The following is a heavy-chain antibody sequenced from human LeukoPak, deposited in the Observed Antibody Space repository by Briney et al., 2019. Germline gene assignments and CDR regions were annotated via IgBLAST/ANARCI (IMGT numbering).Heavy chain of an antibody. CDR1: GFTFSSYS. J-gene: IGHJ6*02. Sequence: GGSLRLSCAASGFTFSSYSMNWVRQAPGKGLEWVSSISSSSSYIYYADSVKGRFTISRDNAKNSLYLQMNSLRAEDTAVYYCARDLNQLLHRLYYYYGMDVWGQGTTVTVSS. CDR3: ARDLNQLLHRLYYYYGMDV. CDR2: ISSSSSYI. V-gene: IGHV3-21*01. D-gene: IGHD2-2*01.